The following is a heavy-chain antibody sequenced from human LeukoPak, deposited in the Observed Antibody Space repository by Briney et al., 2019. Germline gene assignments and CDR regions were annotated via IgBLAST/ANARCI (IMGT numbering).Heavy chain of an antibody. J-gene: IGHJ4*02. CDR1: GFTFSSYA. CDR2: ISGSGGSI. V-gene: IGHV3-23*01. D-gene: IGHD1-26*01. Sequence: GGSLRLSCAASGFTFSSYALGWVRQAPGEGLDFISGISGSGGSIYYADSVKGRFTISRDNSKNTLYMQMSSLRAEDTAVYYCAKGSSGSRSRGNYWGQGTLVTVSS. CDR3: AKGSSGSRSRGNY.